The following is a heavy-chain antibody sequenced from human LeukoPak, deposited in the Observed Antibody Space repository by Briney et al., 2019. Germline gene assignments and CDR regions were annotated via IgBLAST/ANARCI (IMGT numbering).Heavy chain of an antibody. CDR2: ISSSSSYI. CDR3: ASIAVADDFDY. Sequence: GGSLRLSCAASGFTFSSYSMNWVRQAPGEGLEWVSSISSSSSYIYYADSVKGRFTISRDNAKNSLYLQMNSLRAEDTAVYYCASIAVADDFDYWGQGTLVTVSS. J-gene: IGHJ4*02. V-gene: IGHV3-21*01. CDR1: GFTFSSYS. D-gene: IGHD6-19*01.